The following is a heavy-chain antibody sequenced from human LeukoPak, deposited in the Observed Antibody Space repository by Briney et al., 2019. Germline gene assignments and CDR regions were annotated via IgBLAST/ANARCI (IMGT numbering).Heavy chain of an antibody. D-gene: IGHD6-6*01. J-gene: IGHJ4*02. CDR1: GYTFTSYD. V-gene: IGHV1-8*01. CDR2: TNPNSGNT. CDR3: ARREGIAARPSADY. Sequence: GASVKVSCKASGYTFTSYDINWVRQATGQGLEWMGWTNPNSGNTGYAQKFQGRVTMTRNTSIGTAYMELSRLRSDDTAVYYCARREGIAARPSADYWGQGTLVTVSS.